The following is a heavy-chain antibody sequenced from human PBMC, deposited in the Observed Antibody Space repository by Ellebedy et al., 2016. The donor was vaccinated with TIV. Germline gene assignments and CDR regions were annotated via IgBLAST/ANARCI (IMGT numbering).Heavy chain of an antibody. D-gene: IGHD2-15*01. CDR1: GFIFSDYY. Sequence: GESLKISCAASGFIFSDYYMSWIRQAPGKGLKWVSCISSSSTYTNYADSVKGRFTISRDNAKNSLYLQMNSLRAEDTAVYYCARDSEAASVHYWGQGTLVTVSS. CDR2: ISSSSTYT. J-gene: IGHJ4*02. V-gene: IGHV3-11*06. CDR3: ARDSEAASVHY.